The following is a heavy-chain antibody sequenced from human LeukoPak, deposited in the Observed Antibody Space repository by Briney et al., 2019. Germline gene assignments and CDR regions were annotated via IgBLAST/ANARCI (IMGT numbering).Heavy chain of an antibody. CDR2: IYYSGST. D-gene: IGHD2-21*02. J-gene: IGHJ5*02. CDR3: ARSYCGGDCYPPGWFDP. CDR1: DGSISSGGYY. V-gene: IGHV4-31*03. Sequence: SQTLSLTCTVSDGSISSGGYYWSWIRQHPGKGLEWIGYIYYSGSTYYNPSLKSRVTISVDTSKNQFSLKLSSVTAADTAVYYCARSYCGGDCYPPGWFDPWGQGTLVTVSS.